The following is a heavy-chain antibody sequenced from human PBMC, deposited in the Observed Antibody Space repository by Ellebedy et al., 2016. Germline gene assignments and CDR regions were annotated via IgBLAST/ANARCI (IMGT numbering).Heavy chain of an antibody. CDR1: GFTFNNYA. D-gene: IGHD7-27*01. CDR2: ISRSGDST. J-gene: IGHJ4*02. CDR3: AKDRGLGLGIPNYFDY. V-gene: IGHV3-23*01. Sequence: GESLKISCAASGFTFNNYAMTWVRQAPGKGLEWVSSISRSGDSTEYADSVKGRFTISRDNSKNTLYLQMNSLRAEDTAVYYCAKDRGLGLGIPNYFDYWGQGTLVTVSS.